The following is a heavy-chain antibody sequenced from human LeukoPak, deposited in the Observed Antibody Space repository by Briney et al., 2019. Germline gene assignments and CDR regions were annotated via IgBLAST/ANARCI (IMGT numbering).Heavy chain of an antibody. J-gene: IGHJ4*02. V-gene: IGHV3-48*02. D-gene: IGHD1-26*01. CDR2: VSSSGRSI. Sequence: PGGALRLSCVASGFTLSSYSMNWVRQAPGKGLEWVSFVSSSGRSIYYADSPKGRFTISRDNAKNSLYLQMNSLRDEDTAVYYCARSLYSGTYYGGRYFDYWGQGSLVTVSS. CDR1: GFTLSSYS. CDR3: ARSLYSGTYYGGRYFDY.